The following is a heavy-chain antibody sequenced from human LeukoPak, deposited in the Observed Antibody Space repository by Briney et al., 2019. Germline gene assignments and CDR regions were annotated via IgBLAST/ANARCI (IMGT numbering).Heavy chain of an antibody. J-gene: IGHJ3*02. Sequence: GGSLRLSCAASGFTFSSYSMNWVRQAPGKGLEWVSSISSSSSYIYYADSVKGRFTISRDNAKNSLYLQMNSLRAEDTAVYYCARLTTLVLKGAFDIWGQGTVVTVSS. CDR2: ISSSSSYI. CDR1: GFTFSSYS. V-gene: IGHV3-21*01. CDR3: ARLTTLVLKGAFDI. D-gene: IGHD3-22*01.